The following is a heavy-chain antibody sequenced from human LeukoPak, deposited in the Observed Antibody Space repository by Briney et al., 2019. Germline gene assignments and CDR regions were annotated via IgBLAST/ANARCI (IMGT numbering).Heavy chain of an antibody. D-gene: IGHD2-2*01. CDR1: GYTFTSYD. Sequence: ASVKVSCKASGYTFTSYDINWVRQATGQGLEWMGWMNPNSGNTGYAQKFQGRVTMTRNTSISTAYMELSSLRSEDTAVYYCARLYCSSTSCYEGSWFDPWGQGTLVTVSS. CDR3: ARLYCSSTSCYEGSWFDP. V-gene: IGHV1-8*01. J-gene: IGHJ5*02. CDR2: MNPNSGNT.